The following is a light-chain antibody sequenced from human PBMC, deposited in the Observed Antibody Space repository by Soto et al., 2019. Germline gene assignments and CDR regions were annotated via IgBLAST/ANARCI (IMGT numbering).Light chain of an antibody. Sequence: EIVMTHSPATLSVSPGDRATLSCRASQSVDNDLAWYQQKPGQPPRLLIYDASTRATGIPARFSGSQSGTEFTLTISSLLSEDCAVYFCQQYNNWPPTFGGGTKVDIK. J-gene: IGKJ4*01. V-gene: IGKV3D-15*01. CDR1: QSVDND. CDR3: QQYNNWPPT. CDR2: DAS.